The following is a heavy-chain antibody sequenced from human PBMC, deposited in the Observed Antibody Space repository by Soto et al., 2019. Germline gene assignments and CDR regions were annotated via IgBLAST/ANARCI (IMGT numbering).Heavy chain of an antibody. Sequence: QVQLQESGPGLVKPSESLSLTCTVSGASIKSGSYYWSWIRQPPGKGLEWIGYMWKSGRTSYNPSLRSRVTISVDVSKNQFSLEVTSVTAADTAAYYCAREGTAEAVEYYGMDVWGQGTTVTVSS. V-gene: IGHV4-61*01. D-gene: IGHD2-21*01. J-gene: IGHJ6*02. CDR2: MWKSGRT. CDR3: AREGTAEAVEYYGMDV. CDR1: GASIKSGSYY.